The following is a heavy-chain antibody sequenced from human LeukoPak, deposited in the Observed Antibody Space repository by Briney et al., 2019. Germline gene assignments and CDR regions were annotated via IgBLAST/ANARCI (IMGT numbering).Heavy chain of an antibody. Sequence: SETLSLTCAVSGGSISSGSYSWSWIRQHPGKGLEWIGYIYYSGSTYYNPSLKSRVTISVDTSKNQFSLKLSSVTAADTAVYYCASSYGSRGWFDPWGQGTLVTVSS. J-gene: IGHJ5*02. D-gene: IGHD3-10*01. CDR2: IYYSGST. CDR3: ASSYGSRGWFDP. V-gene: IGHV4-31*11. CDR1: GGSISSGSYS.